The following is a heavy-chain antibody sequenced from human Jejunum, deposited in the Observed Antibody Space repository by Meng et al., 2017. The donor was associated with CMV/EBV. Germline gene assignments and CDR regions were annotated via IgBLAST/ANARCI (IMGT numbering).Heavy chain of an antibody. V-gene: IGHV4-39*07. Sequence: EPRQGLGGPGEPPALTCPAAGGPISSRSCSWACCRQPPGKRLEWIGSMYCSGIADYNPSLKSRVTISLHATQKQFSLRLTSVTAADSAVYFCARDLTNKWFYYWGQGTLVTVSS. CDR2: MYCSGIA. CDR3: ARDLTNKWFYY. J-gene: IGHJ4*02. D-gene: IGHD1-26*01. CDR1: GGPISSRSCS.